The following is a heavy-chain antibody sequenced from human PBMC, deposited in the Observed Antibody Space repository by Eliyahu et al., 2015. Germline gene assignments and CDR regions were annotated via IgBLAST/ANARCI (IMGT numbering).Heavy chain of an antibody. J-gene: IGHJ6*03. V-gene: IGHV3-23*04. CDR1: GFTFXTYS. Sequence: EVQLVESGGGLVQPGGSLXLSCAXSGFTFXTYSMRWVRQAPGKGLEWVSAXSGSGDGTHYADSVKGRFTISRDNSGNTLYLQMSTLRAEDTAVYYCARVAVSGGRSQHYMDAWGKGTTVTVS. CDR2: XSGSGDGT. CDR3: ARVAVSGGRSQHYMDA. D-gene: IGHD6-19*01.